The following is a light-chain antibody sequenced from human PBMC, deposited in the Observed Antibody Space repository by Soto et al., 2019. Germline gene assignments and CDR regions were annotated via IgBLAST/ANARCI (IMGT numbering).Light chain of an antibody. CDR3: QQSYSPPYT. J-gene: IGKJ2*01. CDR1: QSISSY. Sequence: DIQMTQSPSSLTASVGDRVTITCRASQSISSYLNWYQQKPGKAPKLLIYAASSLQSGVSSRFSGSGSGTDFTLIISSPQPEDFANYYFQQSYSPPYTFGQGPKLEIK. CDR2: AAS. V-gene: IGKV1-39*01.